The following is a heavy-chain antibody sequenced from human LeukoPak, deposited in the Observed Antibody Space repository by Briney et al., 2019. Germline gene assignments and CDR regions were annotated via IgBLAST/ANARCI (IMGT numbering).Heavy chain of an antibody. CDR2: IKQDGSEK. J-gene: IGHJ6*02. Sequence: GGSLRLSCAASGFTFSSYWMSWVRQAPGKGLEWVANIKQDGSEKYYVDSVKGRLTISRDNAKNSLYLQMNSLRAEDTAVYYCARATPYYDFWSGYDYYYYYGMDVWGQGTTVTVSS. CDR1: GFTFSSYW. CDR3: ARATPYYDFWSGYDYYYYYGMDV. V-gene: IGHV3-7*01. D-gene: IGHD3-3*01.